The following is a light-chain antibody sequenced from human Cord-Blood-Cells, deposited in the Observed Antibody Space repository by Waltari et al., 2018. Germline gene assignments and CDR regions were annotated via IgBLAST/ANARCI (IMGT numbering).Light chain of an antibody. Sequence: VVMSKSPLSLPGTRGQPVSITRRCRPSLVHSYGNTYLNWFQQRTGQSPRRLIYKVSNRDSGVPDRFSGSGSGTDFTLKISRVEAEDVGVYYCMQGTHWPPGYTFGQGTKLEIK. V-gene: IGKV2-30*02. CDR3: MQGTHWPPGYT. J-gene: IGKJ2*01. CDR2: KVS. CDR1: PSLVHSYGNTY.